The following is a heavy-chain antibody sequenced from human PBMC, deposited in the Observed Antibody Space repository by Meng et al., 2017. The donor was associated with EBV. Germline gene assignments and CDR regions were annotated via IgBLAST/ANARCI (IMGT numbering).Heavy chain of an antibody. V-gene: IGHV1-2*06. J-gene: IGHJ4*02. CDR3: ARVGIAVAGTGDY. Sequence: QAQQVQSGGGVKEPGASVKVSCKASGYTFTGYYMHWVRQAPGQGLEWMGRINPNSGGTNYAQKFQGRVTMTRDTSISTAYMELSRLRSDDTAVYYCARVGIAVAGTGDYWGQGTLVTVSS. D-gene: IGHD6-19*01. CDR2: INPNSGGT. CDR1: GYTFTGYY.